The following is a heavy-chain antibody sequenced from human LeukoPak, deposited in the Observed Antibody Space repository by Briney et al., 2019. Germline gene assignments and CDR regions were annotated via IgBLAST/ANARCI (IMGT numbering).Heavy chain of an antibody. CDR1: GFTFSSYG. J-gene: IGHJ3*02. Sequence: GGSLRLSCAASGFTFSSYGMHWVRQAPGKGLEWVAVISYDGSNKYYADSVKGRFTISRDNSKNTLYLQVNSLRAEDTAVYYCATLGAYDAFDIWGQGTMVTVSS. CDR3: ATLGAYDAFDI. CDR2: ISYDGSNK. V-gene: IGHV3-30*03. D-gene: IGHD3-16*01.